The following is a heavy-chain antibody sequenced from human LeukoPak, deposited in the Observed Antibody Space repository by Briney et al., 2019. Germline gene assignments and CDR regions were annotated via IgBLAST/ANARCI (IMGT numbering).Heavy chain of an antibody. Sequence: EASVKVSCKTSGYSFTDYYMHWGRQAPGQGLEWMGWINPSSGGPSYAQKFQGRVTMTRDTSITTVYMEVRRLTSDDTAVYYCARADRLHGGPYLIGPWGQGTLVTVSS. D-gene: IGHD2-21*01. V-gene: IGHV1-2*02. CDR3: ARADRLHGGPYLIGP. CDR1: GYSFTDYY. CDR2: INPSSGGP. J-gene: IGHJ5*02.